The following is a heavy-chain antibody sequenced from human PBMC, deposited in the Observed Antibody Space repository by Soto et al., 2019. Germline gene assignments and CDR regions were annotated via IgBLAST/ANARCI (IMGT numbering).Heavy chain of an antibody. V-gene: IGHV4-34*01. CDR1: GGSFSGYY. Sequence: SETLSLTCAVYGGSFSGYYWSWIRQPPGKGLEWIGEINHSGSTNYNPSLKSRVTISVDTSKNQFSLKLSSVTAADTAVYYCARVRGYRYGHNYYYYGMDVWGQGTTVTVS. CDR2: INHSGST. D-gene: IGHD5-18*01. CDR3: ARVRGYRYGHNYYYYGMDV. J-gene: IGHJ6*01.